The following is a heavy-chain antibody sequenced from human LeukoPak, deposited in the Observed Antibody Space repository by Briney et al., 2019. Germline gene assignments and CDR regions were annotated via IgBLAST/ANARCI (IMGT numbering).Heavy chain of an antibody. V-gene: IGHV3-21*01. Sequence: GGSLRLSCAASGFTFSSYTMCWVRQAPGMGLEWVASISSGSSYIYYADSLKGRFTISRDNAKNSLYLQMNSLRDEDTAVYYCARDPFYDYWGQGTLVTVSS. D-gene: IGHD2/OR15-2a*01. CDR3: ARDPFYDY. J-gene: IGHJ4*02. CDR2: ISSGSSYI. CDR1: GFTFSSYT.